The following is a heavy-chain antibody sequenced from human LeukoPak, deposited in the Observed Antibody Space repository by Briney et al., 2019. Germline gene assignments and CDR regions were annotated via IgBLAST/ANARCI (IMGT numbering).Heavy chain of an antibody. Sequence: GGSLRLSCAASGFTFDNYAMSWVRQAPGKGLEWVSTITDSGATTFYADSVKGRFTISRDSPKNTLNLQMNSLRAEGTAVYYCAKGGEISMGIDYWGQGTLVTVSS. J-gene: IGHJ4*02. CDR2: ITDSGATT. CDR1: GFTFDNYA. V-gene: IGHV3-23*01. CDR3: AKGGEISMGIDY. D-gene: IGHD2/OR15-2a*01.